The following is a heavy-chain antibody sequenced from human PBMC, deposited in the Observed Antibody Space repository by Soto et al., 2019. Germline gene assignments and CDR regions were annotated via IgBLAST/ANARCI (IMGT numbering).Heavy chain of an antibody. V-gene: IGHV1-18*04. D-gene: IGHD6-25*01. CDR3: TREAGWQRMVPYD. CDR2: ISAFNGDT. CDR1: GYTFTSYG. J-gene: IGHJ4*02. Sequence: QVQLVQSGSEVKKPGASVNVSCKAFGYTFTSYGFSLVRQVPGQGLEWLGWISAFNGDTQYAQTITGRITVTTDTSTTTVHMQLRSLTTADTCVYYCTREAGWQRMVPYDWGQGTLVSFS.